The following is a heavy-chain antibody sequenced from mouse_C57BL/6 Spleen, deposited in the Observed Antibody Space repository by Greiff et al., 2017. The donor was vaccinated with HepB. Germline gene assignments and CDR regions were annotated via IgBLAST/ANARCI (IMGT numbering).Heavy chain of an antibody. CDR2: ISYDGSN. CDR1: GYSITSGYY. Sequence: EVQLQQSGPGLVKPSQSLSLTCSVTGYSITSGYYWNWIRQFPGNKLEWMGYISYDGSNNYNPSLKNRISITRDTSKNQFFLKLNSVTTEDTATYYCARDWDFPWFAYWGQGTLVTVSA. D-gene: IGHD4-1*01. CDR3: ARDWDFPWFAY. J-gene: IGHJ3*01. V-gene: IGHV3-6*01.